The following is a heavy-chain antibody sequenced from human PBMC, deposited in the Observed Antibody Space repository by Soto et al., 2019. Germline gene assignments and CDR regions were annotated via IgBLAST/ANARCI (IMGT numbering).Heavy chain of an antibody. D-gene: IGHD3-10*01. J-gene: IGHJ5*02. V-gene: IGHV3-7*01. CDR3: ARDELWFGSNWFDP. CDR1: GFTFSSYW. Sequence: SGGSLRLSCSASGFTFSSYWMSWVRQAPGKGLEWVANIKQDGSEKYYVDSVKGRFTISRDNAKNSLYLQMNSLRAEDTAVYYCARDELWFGSNWFDPWGQGTLVTVSS. CDR2: IKQDGSEK.